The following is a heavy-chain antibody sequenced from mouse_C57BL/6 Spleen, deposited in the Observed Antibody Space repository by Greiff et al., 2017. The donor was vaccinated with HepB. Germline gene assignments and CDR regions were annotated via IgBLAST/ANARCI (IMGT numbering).Heavy chain of an antibody. CDR3: TRYYYSNPFAY. D-gene: IGHD2-5*01. V-gene: IGHV1-15*01. CDR1: GYTFTDYE. CDR2: IDPETGGT. Sequence: VQWVESGAELVRPGASVTLSCKASGYTFTDYEMHWVKQTPVHGLEWIGAIDPETGGTAYNQKFKGKAILTADKSSSTAYMELRSLTSEDSAVYYCTRYYYSNPFAYWGQGTLVTVSA. J-gene: IGHJ3*01.